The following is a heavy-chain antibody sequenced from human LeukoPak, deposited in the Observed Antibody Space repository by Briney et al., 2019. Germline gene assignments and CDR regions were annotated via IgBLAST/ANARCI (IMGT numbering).Heavy chain of an antibody. CDR2: ISYSGRP. D-gene: IGHD6-19*01. J-gene: IGHJ3*02. CDR3: ARHLLDTSGWRENAFDI. CDR1: GDSISNYY. Sequence: SETLSLTCSVSGDSISNYYWSWVRQPPGKGLQWIGYISYSGRPNYNPSLKSRVTLSTDTSKNQFSLRLTSVTAADTALYYCARHLLDTSGWRENAFDIWGQGTTVTVSS. V-gene: IGHV4-59*01.